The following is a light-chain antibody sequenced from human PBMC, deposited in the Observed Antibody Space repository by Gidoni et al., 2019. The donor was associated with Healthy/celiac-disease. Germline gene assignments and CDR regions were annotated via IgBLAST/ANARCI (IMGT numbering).Light chain of an antibody. CDR1: QSVSSN. CDR2: GAS. V-gene: IGKV3-15*01. J-gene: IGKJ2*01. Sequence: EIVMTQSPATLSVSPGERATLSCRASQSVSSNLAWYQQKPGQAPRLLIYGASNRATGIPARLSGSGSGTEFTLTISSLQSEDFAVYYCQQYNNWPPYTFGQGTKLEIK. CDR3: QQYNNWPPYT.